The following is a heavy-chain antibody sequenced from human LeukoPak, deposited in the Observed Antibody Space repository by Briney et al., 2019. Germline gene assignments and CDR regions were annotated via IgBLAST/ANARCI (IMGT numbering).Heavy chain of an antibody. CDR3: ARLLAPDEYYYESSGYFSLFDY. CDR2: ISPYNGNT. V-gene: IGHV1-18*04. Sequence: ASVKVSCKASGYTFTGYYMHWVRQAPGQGLEWMGWISPYNGNTNYAESLQGRVTMTTDTSTNTVYMELRSLRSDDTAVYYCARLLAPDEYYYESSGYFSLFDYWGQGTLVTVSS. D-gene: IGHD3-22*01. CDR1: GYTFTGYY. J-gene: IGHJ4*02.